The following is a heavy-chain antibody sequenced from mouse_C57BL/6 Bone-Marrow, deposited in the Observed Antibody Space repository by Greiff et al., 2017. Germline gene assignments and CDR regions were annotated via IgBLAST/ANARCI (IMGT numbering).Heavy chain of an antibody. CDR1: GYNFTRYW. Sequence: VQLQQPGAELVMPGASVKLSCKASGYNFTRYWMHWVKQRPGQGLEWIGEIDPSDSYTNYNQKFKGKSTLTVDKSASTAYMQLSSLTSEDSAVYYCARDSSGYFDYWGQGTTLTVSS. V-gene: IGHV1-69*01. J-gene: IGHJ2*01. CDR3: ARDSSGYFDY. D-gene: IGHD3-2*02. CDR2: IDPSDSYT.